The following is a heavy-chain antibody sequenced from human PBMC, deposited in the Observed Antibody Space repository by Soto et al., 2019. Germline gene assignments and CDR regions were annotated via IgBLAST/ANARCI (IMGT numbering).Heavy chain of an antibody. CDR1: GYTFSTYW. CDR2: IYPGDSDT. D-gene: IGHD1-7*01. CDR3: ASQGTRDGYSHAFDI. V-gene: IGHV5-51*01. J-gene: IGHJ3*02. Sequence: GESLKISCQGSGYTFSTYWIGWVRQMPGKGLEWMGIIYPGDSDTRYSPSLQGQVTISADKSISTAYLQWSSLQASATAIYYCASQGTRDGYSHAFDIWGQGTMVTV.